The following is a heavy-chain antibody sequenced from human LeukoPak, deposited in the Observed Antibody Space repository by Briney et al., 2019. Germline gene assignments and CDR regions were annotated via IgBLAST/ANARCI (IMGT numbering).Heavy chain of an antibody. CDR1: GGSISSGGYY. D-gene: IGHD1-26*01. J-gene: IGHJ4*02. Sequence: SETLSLTCTVSGGSISSGGYYWSWIRQHPGKGLEWIGYIYCSGSTYYNPSLKSRVTISVDTSKNQFSLKLSSVTAADTAVYYCARDNGRVGAFDYWGQGTLVTVSS. CDR2: IYCSGST. V-gene: IGHV4-31*03. CDR3: ARDNGRVGAFDY.